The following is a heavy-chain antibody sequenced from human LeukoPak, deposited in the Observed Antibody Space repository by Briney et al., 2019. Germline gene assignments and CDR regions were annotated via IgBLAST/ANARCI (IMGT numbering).Heavy chain of an antibody. J-gene: IGHJ4*02. V-gene: IGHV4-30-4*01. D-gene: IGHD3-22*01. CDR1: GGSISSSDYY. CDR3: ARDGPDYYDSSGQYYFDY. CDR2: IYYSGST. Sequence: PSQTLSLTCTVSGGSISSSDYYWSWIHQPPGKGLEWIGYIYYSGSTYYNPSLKSRVTISVDTSKNQFSLKLSSVTAADTAVYYCARDGPDYYDSSGQYYFDYWGQGTLVTVSS.